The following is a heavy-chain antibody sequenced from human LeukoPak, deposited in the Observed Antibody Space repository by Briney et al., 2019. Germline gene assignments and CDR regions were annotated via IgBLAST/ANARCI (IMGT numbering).Heavy chain of an antibody. V-gene: IGHV3-23*01. Sequence: GGSLRLSCAASGFTFSSYSMNWVRQAPGEGLEWVSGISGSGVSTYYADSVKGRFTISRDNSKNTLYLQMNSLRAEDTAVYYCAKDRNYYDSSGYIYYFDYWGQGTLVTVSS. CDR3: AKDRNYYDSSGYIYYFDY. CDR1: GFTFSSYS. D-gene: IGHD3-22*01. J-gene: IGHJ4*02. CDR2: ISGSGVST.